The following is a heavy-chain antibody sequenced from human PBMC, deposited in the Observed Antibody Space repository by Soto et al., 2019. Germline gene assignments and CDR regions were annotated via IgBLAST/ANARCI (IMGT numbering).Heavy chain of an antibody. Sequence: QVQLVESGGGVVQPGRSLRLSCAASGFTFSSYGMHWVRQAPGKGLEWVAVIWYDGSNKYYADSVKGRFTISRDHSKNTLSLQLNSLRAEDTAVYYCARDLGSYYGGGYYYGMDVWGQGTTVTVSS. V-gene: IGHV3-33*01. D-gene: IGHD1-26*01. J-gene: IGHJ6*02. CDR2: IWYDGSNK. CDR3: ARDLGSYYGGGYYYGMDV. CDR1: GFTFSSYG.